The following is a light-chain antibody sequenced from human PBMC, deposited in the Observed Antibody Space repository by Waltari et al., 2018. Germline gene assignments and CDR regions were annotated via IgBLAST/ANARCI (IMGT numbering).Light chain of an antibody. CDR1: QSISTY. CDR2: AAS. CDR3: HQSYSPLT. V-gene: IGKV1-39*01. J-gene: IGKJ4*01. Sequence: DFQMTQSPSSLSASVGDRVTITCRASQSISTYLNWYQQKPGKAPNLLIYAASSLQSGVPSRCSGSGAGADVTLTISSLQPEDFATYYCHQSYSPLTFGGVTKVEIK.